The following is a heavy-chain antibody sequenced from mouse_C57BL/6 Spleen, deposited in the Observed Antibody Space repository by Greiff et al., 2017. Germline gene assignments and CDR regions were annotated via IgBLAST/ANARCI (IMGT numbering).Heavy chain of an antibody. D-gene: IGHD1-1*01. CDR2: IYPGSGST. J-gene: IGHJ1*03. CDR3: TRFMTTVVEYFDV. CDR1: GYTFTSYW. Sequence: QVQLKQPGAELVKPGASVKMSCKASGYTFTSYWITWVKQRPGQGLEWIGDIYPGSGSTNYNEKFKSKATLTVDTSSSTAYMQLSSLTSEDAAVYYGTRFMTTVVEYFDVWGTGTTVTVSS. V-gene: IGHV1-55*01.